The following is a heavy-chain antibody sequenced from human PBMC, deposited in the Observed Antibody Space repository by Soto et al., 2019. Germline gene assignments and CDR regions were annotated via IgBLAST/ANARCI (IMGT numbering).Heavy chain of an antibody. CDR1: GYTFTGYY. Sequence: ASVKVSCKASGYTFTGYYMHWVRQAPGQGLEWMGWINPNSGGTNYAQKFQGWVTMTRDTSISTAYMELSRLRSDDTAVYYCARGASYYDYIWGSYPNHYDDFDIWGQGTMVTVSS. D-gene: IGHD3-16*01. V-gene: IGHV1-2*04. CDR3: ARGASYYDYIWGSYPNHYDDFDI. CDR2: INPNSGGT. J-gene: IGHJ3*02.